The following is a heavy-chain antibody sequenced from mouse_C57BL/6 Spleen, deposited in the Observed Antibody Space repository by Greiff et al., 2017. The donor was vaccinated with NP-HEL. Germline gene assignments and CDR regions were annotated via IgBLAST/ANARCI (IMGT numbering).Heavy chain of an antibody. Sequence: QVQLQQPGAELVRPGTSVKLSCKASGYTFTSYWMHWVKQRPGQGLEWIGVIDPSDSYTNYNQKFKGKATLTVDTSSSTAYMQLSSLTSEDSAVYYCAREGYGNYGGGYWGQGTTLTVSS. V-gene: IGHV1-59*01. D-gene: IGHD2-1*01. J-gene: IGHJ2*01. CDR1: GYTFTSYW. CDR2: IDPSDSYT. CDR3: AREGYGNYGGGY.